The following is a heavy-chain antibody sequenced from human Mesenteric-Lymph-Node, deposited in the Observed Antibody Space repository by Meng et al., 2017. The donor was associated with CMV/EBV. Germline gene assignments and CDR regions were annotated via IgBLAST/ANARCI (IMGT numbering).Heavy chain of an antibody. J-gene: IGHJ4*02. CDR1: GGSISSYY. Sequence: GSLRLSCTVSGGSISSYYWSWIRQSPGKGLEWIGYIYHSGGTNYNPSLKSRVTISIDTSKNQFSLKVNSVTAADSAMYYCARVPVGASYYFDYWGQGRLVTVSS. D-gene: IGHD1-26*01. CDR2: IYHSGGT. CDR3: ARVPVGASYYFDY. V-gene: IGHV4-59*01.